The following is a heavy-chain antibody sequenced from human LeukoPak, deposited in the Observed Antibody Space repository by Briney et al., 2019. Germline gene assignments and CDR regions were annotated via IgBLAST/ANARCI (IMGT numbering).Heavy chain of an antibody. D-gene: IGHD7-27*01. J-gene: IGHJ4*02. CDR2: ISGSGDST. Sequence: PGGSLRLSCAASGFTFSSYAMSWVRQAPGKGLEWVSAISGSGDSTYSTDSVKGRFTISRDNSKITLYLQMNSLRAEDTAVYYCAKKVPANWGSYFDYWGQGTLVTVSS. CDR3: AKKVPANWGSYFDY. V-gene: IGHV3-23*01. CDR1: GFTFSSYA.